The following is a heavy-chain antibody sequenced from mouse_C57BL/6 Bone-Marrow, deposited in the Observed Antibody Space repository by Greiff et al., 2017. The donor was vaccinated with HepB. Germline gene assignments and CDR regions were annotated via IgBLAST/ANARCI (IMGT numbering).Heavy chain of an antibody. V-gene: IGHV2-5*01. Sequence: QVQLQQSGPGLVQPSQSLSITCTVSGFSLTSYGVHWVRQSPGKGLEWLGVIWRGGSTDYNAAFMSRLSITKDNSKSQVFFKMNSLQADDTAIYYCAFLITTVVPYWYFDVWGTGTTVTVSS. CDR1: GFSLTSYG. J-gene: IGHJ1*03. CDR2: IWRGGST. D-gene: IGHD1-1*01. CDR3: AFLITTVVPYWYFDV.